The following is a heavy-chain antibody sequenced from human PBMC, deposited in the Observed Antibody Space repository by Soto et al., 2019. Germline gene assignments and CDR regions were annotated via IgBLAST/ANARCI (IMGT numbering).Heavy chain of an antibody. D-gene: IGHD3-10*01. CDR3: ARDLSGRADV. J-gene: IGHJ6*02. Sequence: GGSLRLSCVASEFTFSSYWMHWVRQVPGKGLVWVSRLNEDGSFTSYADSVKGRFSIFRDNAKKTLYLQMNSLSAEDSAVYYCARDLSGRADVWGQGTTVTVSS. CDR1: EFTFSSYW. CDR2: LNEDGSFT. V-gene: IGHV3-74*03.